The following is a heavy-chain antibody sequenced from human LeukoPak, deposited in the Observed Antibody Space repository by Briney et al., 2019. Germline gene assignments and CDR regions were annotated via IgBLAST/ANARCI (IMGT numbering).Heavy chain of an antibody. CDR3: ARDPSEAAAGTFYYYYYMDV. J-gene: IGHJ6*03. V-gene: IGHV1-18*01. CDR2: ISAYNGNT. CDR1: GYTFTSYG. D-gene: IGHD6-13*01. Sequence: ASVKVSCKASGYTFTSYGISWVRQAPGQGLEWMGWISAYNGNTNYAQKLQGRVTMTTDTSTSTAYMELSRLRSDDTAVYYCARDPSEAAAGTFYYYYYMDVWGKGTTVTVSS.